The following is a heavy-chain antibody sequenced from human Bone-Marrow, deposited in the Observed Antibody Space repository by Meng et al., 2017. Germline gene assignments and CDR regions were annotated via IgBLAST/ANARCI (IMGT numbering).Heavy chain of an antibody. D-gene: IGHD3-22*01. V-gene: IGHV2-70*04. Sequence: SGSTLVKPTQTLTLTCTFSGFSLSTTDMRGSWIRQPPGKALEWLARIDWDDDKFYTSSLETRLTISKGASKNQVVLTMTNMDPADTATYYCARGRYYYDSSSFYYDYWGQGTLVTVSS. CDR1: GFSLSTTDMR. CDR2: IDWDDDK. J-gene: IGHJ4*02. CDR3: ARGRYYYDSSSFYYDY.